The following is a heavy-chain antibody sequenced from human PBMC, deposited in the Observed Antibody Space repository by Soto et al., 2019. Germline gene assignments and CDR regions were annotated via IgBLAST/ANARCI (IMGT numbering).Heavy chain of an antibody. CDR3: AEWARYCSGADCRA. D-gene: IGHD2-15*01. CDR1: GFPFSSRA. CDR2: ISGSGTIT. Sequence: VQLLESGGGLVQPGGSLRLSCAASGFPFSSRAMSWVRQAPGKGLEGVSAISGSGTITYSAESVKGRFTISIDTSKNPLYLQMNRLRADDTAVYYCAEWARYCSGADCRAWGQGTLVTVSS. J-gene: IGHJ5*02. V-gene: IGHV3-23*01.